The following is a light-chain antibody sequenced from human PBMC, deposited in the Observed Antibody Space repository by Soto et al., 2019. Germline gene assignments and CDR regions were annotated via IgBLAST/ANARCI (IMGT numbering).Light chain of an antibody. J-gene: IGKJ1*01. CDR3: QQYKSYKT. CDR1: QTISSG. V-gene: IGKV1-5*01. Sequence: DIRMTQSPSTLSASVGDRVTITCRASQTISSGLAWYQQKPGKAPKVLIYDASTLESGVPSRFSGSGSGTEFTLTISSLQPDDFATYYCQQYKSYKTFGQGTKVDIK. CDR2: DAS.